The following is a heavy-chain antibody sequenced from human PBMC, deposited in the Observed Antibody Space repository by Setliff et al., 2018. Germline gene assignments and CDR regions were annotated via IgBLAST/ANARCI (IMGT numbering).Heavy chain of an antibody. CDR1: GFTFSSYS. J-gene: IGHJ4*02. CDR3: ARDRLRSDSPWGYFDY. D-gene: IGHD3-16*01. V-gene: IGHV3-21*01. CDR2: ISSSSSYI. Sequence: GGSLRLSCAASGFTFSSYSMNWVRQAPGKGLEWVSSISSSSSYIYYADSVKGRFTISRDNSKNTLYLQRNSLRAEDTAVYYCARDRLRSDSPWGYFDYWGQGTLVTV.